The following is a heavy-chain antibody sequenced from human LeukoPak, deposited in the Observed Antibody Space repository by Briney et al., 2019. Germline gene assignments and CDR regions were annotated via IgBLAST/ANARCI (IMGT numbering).Heavy chain of an antibody. J-gene: IGHJ4*02. D-gene: IGHD2-2*01. CDR1: GYTFTVFY. CDR3: AVVPAAWFDY. CDR2: INPNSGGT. V-gene: IGHV1-2*02. Sequence: ASVKVSCQASGYTFTVFYMHWVRQAPGQGLEWMGWINPNSGGTNYAQKFQGRVTMTRDTSISTAYMELSRLRSDDTAVYYCAVVPAAWFDYWGQGTLVTVSS.